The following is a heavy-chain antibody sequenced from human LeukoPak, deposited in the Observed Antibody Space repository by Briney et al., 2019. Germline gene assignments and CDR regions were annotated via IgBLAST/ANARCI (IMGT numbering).Heavy chain of an antibody. Sequence: GRSLRLSCAASGFTFDDYAMHWVRQAPGKGLEWVSGISWNSGSIGYADSVKGRFTISRDNAKNSLYLQMNSLRAEDTALYYCAKAFHGSYVGGIFDYWGQGTLVTVSS. V-gene: IGHV3-9*01. J-gene: IGHJ4*02. D-gene: IGHD1-26*01. CDR2: ISWNSGSI. CDR1: GFTFDDYA. CDR3: AKAFHGSYVGGIFDY.